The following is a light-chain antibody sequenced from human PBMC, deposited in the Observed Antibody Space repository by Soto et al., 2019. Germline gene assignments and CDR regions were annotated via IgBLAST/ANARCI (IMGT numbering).Light chain of an antibody. J-gene: IGLJ1*01. CDR1: GSDVGGYKY. CDR3: SSYASSSPFV. CDR2: DVS. Sequence: ALTQPASVSGSPGQSITISCTGTGSDVGGYKYVSWYQQLPGKAPKLMIYDVSYRPSGVSDRFSGSKSGNTASLIISGLQAEDEADYYCSSYASSSPFVFGTGTKVTVL. V-gene: IGLV2-14*01.